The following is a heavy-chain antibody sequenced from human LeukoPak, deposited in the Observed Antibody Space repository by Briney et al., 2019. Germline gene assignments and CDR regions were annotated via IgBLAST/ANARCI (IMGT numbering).Heavy chain of an antibody. Sequence: SVTLSLTCTVSAGSISSYYWSWLRQPPGKGLEWIGNIYYSGRTNYNPSLKSRATITVATSSNQYSLKRSPVTAAATAVYYCARHLGSSGWYYYYYYMYVCGKGTTVTVSS. CDR2: IYYSGRT. V-gene: IGHV4-59*08. CDR1: AGSISSYY. CDR3: ARHLGSSGWYYYYYYMYV. D-gene: IGHD6-19*01. J-gene: IGHJ6*03.